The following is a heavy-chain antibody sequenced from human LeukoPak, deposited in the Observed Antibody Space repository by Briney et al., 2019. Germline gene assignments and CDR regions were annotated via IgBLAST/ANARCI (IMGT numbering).Heavy chain of an antibody. CDR3: AKSKYSSSSVSDY. CDR2: ISGSGGST. CDR1: GFTFSSYS. V-gene: IGHV3-23*01. Sequence: GGSLRLSCAASGFTFSSYSMNWVRQAPGKGLEWVSAISGSGGSTYYADSVKGRFTISRDNSKNTLYLQMNSLRAEDTAVYYCAKSKYSSSSVSDYWGQGTLVTVSS. D-gene: IGHD6-6*01. J-gene: IGHJ4*02.